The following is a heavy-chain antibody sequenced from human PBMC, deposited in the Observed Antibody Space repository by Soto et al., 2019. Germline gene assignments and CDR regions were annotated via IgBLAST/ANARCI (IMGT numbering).Heavy chain of an antibody. V-gene: IGHV4-59*08. D-gene: IGHD1-1*01. CDR3: ARHRTQALSWFDP. CDR2: IYYSGST. Sequence: SETLSLTRTVSGGSIRRSYWSRIRQPPGKGLEWIGYIYYSGSTNYNPSLKSRVTISVDTSKNQFSLKLSSVTAADTAVYYCARHRTQALSWFDPWGQGTLVTVSS. J-gene: IGHJ5*02. CDR1: GGSIRRSY.